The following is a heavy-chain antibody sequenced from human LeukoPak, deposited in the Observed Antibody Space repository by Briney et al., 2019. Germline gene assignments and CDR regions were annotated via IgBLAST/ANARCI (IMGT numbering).Heavy chain of an antibody. CDR3: ARSPDPRGYSGYHFDS. CDR2: IYYRGST. D-gene: IGHD5-12*01. CDR1: GVSISSYY. J-gene: IGHJ4*02. V-gene: IGHV4-59*01. Sequence: SETLSLTCTVSGVSISSYYWSCIRQPPGKGLDYIGYIYYRGSTNYNASLKSRVTISLDTSKNQFSLKLRSVTAADTAVYYCARSPDPRGYSGYHFDSGGQGTLVTVSS.